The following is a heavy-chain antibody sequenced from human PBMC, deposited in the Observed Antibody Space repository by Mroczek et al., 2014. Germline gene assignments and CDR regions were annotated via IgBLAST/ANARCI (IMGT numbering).Heavy chain of an antibody. CDR2: IYYSGST. J-gene: IGHJ4*02. V-gene: IGHV4-39*01. CDR1: GGSISSSTFY. Sequence: QVQLQESGPGLVKPSETLSLMCSVSGGSISSSTFYWGWIRQPPGKGLEWIGSIYYSGSTYYNASLKSRITISVDRSKNQFSLKLSSVSAADTAVYYCASYSSRDDYWGQGTLVTVSS. CDR3: ASYSSRDDY. D-gene: IGHD6-13*01.